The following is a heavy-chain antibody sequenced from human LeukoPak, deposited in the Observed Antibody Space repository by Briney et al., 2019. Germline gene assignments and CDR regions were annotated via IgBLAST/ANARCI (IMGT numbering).Heavy chain of an antibody. Sequence: ASVKVPCKASGFTFTSYDINWVRQTTGQGLEWMGWMNPNNGNTGYAQKFQGRVTMTRDTSISTAYMELRSLRSEDTAMYYCVRDGEGVAISVNYWFDPWGQGTLVTVSP. D-gene: IGHD3-10*01. CDR1: GFTFTSYD. CDR2: MNPNNGNT. CDR3: VRDGEGVAISVNYWFDP. V-gene: IGHV1-8*01. J-gene: IGHJ5*02.